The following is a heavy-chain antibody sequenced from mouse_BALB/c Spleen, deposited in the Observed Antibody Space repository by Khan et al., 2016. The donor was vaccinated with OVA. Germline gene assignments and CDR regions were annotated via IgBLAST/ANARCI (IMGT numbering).Heavy chain of an antibody. CDR3: AGFEASYYALDY. CDR1: GFSLTSYG. CDR2: IWGDGST. D-gene: IGHD6-1*01. Sequence: QVQLQQSGPGLVAPSQSLSITCTVAGFSLTSYGVSWVRQPPGKGLEWLGVIWGDGSTNYHSALISRLSISKDNSKSQVFLKLNSLQTDDTATYXCAGFEASYYALDYWGQGTSVTVSS. J-gene: IGHJ4*01. V-gene: IGHV2-3*01.